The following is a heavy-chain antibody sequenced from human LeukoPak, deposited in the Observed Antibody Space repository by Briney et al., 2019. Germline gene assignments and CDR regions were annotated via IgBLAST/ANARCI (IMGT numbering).Heavy chain of an antibody. V-gene: IGHV3-7*01. CDR3: ARERYLAAAGRVFDY. Sequence: ETLSLTCTVSGGSISSYYWSWVRQAPGKGLEWVANIKQDGSEKYYVDSVKGRFTISRDNAKNSLYLQMNSLRAEDTAVYYCARERYLAAAGRVFDYWGQGTLVTVSS. CDR1: GGSISSYY. CDR2: IKQDGSEK. J-gene: IGHJ4*02. D-gene: IGHD6-13*01.